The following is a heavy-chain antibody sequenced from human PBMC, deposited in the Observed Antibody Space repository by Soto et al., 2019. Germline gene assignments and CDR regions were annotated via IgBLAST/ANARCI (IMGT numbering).Heavy chain of an antibody. Sequence: EVQLVESGGGLVQPGGSLRLSCAASGFTFTNYWMYWVRQAPGKGLVWVSRIRGDGVNTQYADSVKGRFTISRDNAGKTVYLQKKGLGAEETAVYFLGRGLNGWPGLDYWGQGTLVPVSP. CDR3: GRGLNGWPGLDY. CDR2: IRGDGVNT. J-gene: IGHJ4*02. V-gene: IGHV3-74*01. CDR1: GFTFTNYW. D-gene: IGHD3-9*01.